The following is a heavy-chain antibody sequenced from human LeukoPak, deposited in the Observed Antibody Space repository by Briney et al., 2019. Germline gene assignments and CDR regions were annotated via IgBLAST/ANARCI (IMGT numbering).Heavy chain of an antibody. Sequence: SVKVSCKASGGTFSSYAISWVRQAPGQGLEWMGRIIPILGIANYAQKFQGRVTITADKSTSTAYMELSSPRSEDTAVYYCASLRPTYYYGSGSYYGDYWGQGTLVTVSS. CDR1: GGTFSSYA. CDR3: ASLRPTYYYGSGSYYGDY. J-gene: IGHJ4*02. CDR2: IIPILGIA. V-gene: IGHV1-69*04. D-gene: IGHD3-10*01.